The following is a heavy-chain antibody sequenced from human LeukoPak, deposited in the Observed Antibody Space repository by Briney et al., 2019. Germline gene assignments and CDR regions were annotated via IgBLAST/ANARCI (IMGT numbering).Heavy chain of an antibody. CDR2: IWYDGSNK. CDR1: GFTFSSYG. Sequence: PGRSLRLSCAASGFTFSSYGMHWVRQAPGKGLEWVAVIWYDGSNKYYADSVKGRFTISRDNSKNTLYLQMNSLRAEDTAVYYCARSLGDLALGYWGQGTLVTVSS. V-gene: IGHV3-30*19. CDR3: ARSLGDLALGY. D-gene: IGHD4-17*01. J-gene: IGHJ4*02.